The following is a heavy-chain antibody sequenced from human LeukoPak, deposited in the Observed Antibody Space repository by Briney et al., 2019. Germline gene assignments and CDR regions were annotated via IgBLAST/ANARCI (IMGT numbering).Heavy chain of an antibody. CDR3: ARFVTVTSKFDH. CDR1: GFTFSDYG. J-gene: IGHJ4*02. CDR2: IYYSGST. D-gene: IGHD4-17*01. V-gene: IGHV4-59*01. Sequence: LRLSCAASGFTFSDYGMHWIRQPPGKGLEWIEYIYYSGSTNYNPSLKSRVTISVDTSKNQFSLKLSSVTAADTAVYYCARFVTVTSKFDHWGQGTLVTVSS.